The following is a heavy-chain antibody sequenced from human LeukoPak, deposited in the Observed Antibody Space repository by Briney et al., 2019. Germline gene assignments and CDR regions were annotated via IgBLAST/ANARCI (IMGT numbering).Heavy chain of an antibody. CDR3: AKDPRITIFGVVTQNYFDY. D-gene: IGHD3-3*01. Sequence: PGGSLRLSCVGSQFTFSRYAMGWVRQAPGKGLEWVSAISGSGGSTYYADSVKGRFTISRDNSKNTLYLQMNSLRAEDTAVYYCAKDPRITIFGVVTQNYFDYWGQGTLVTVSS. V-gene: IGHV3-23*01. CDR2: ISGSGGST. J-gene: IGHJ4*02. CDR1: QFTFSRYA.